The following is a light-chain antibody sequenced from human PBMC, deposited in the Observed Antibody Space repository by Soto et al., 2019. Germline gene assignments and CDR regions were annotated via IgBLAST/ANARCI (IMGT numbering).Light chain of an antibody. CDR3: QQYGGSPST. Sequence: EIVLTQSPGTLSLSPGERATLSCRASQSVTGRYLAWYQQKPGQAPRLLIYGALSRATGTPDRFSGSGSGTDFTLTISRLEPEDFAVYYCQQYGGSPSTFGQGTKLEI. V-gene: IGKV3-20*01. CDR1: QSVTGRY. J-gene: IGKJ2*02. CDR2: GAL.